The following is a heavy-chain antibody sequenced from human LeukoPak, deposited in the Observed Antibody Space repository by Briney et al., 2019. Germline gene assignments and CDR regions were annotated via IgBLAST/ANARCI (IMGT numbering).Heavy chain of an antibody. D-gene: IGHD4-11*01. Sequence: SETLSLTCTVSGGSISSYYWSWIRQPPGKGLEWIGYIYYSGSTNYNPSLKSRVTISVDTSKNQFSLKLSSVTAADTAVYYCAKGRPGYSTPYDYWDQGTLVTVSS. CDR3: AKGRPGYSTPYDY. V-gene: IGHV4-59*01. CDR2: IYYSGST. CDR1: GGSISSYY. J-gene: IGHJ4*02.